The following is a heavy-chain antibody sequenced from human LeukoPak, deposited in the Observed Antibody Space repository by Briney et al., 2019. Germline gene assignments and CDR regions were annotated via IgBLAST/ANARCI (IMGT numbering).Heavy chain of an antibody. V-gene: IGHV4-59*01. CDR1: GGSMSSYF. Sequence: SETLSLTCTISGGSMSSYFWSWIRQTPGRGLEWIGYIYYSGSTNYNPSLTSRVTMSVDTSKNHFSLKLSSVTAADTAVYYCARGAAPSSWYFGYWGQGTLVTVSS. D-gene: IGHD6-13*01. J-gene: IGHJ4*02. CDR2: IYYSGST. CDR3: ARGAAPSSWYFGY.